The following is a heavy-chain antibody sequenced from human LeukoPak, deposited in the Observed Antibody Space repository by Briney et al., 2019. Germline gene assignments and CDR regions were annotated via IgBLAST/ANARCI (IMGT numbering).Heavy chain of an antibody. CDR1: GFTVSSNY. Sequence: GGCLRLSCAASGFTVSSNYMSWVRQAPGKGLKWVSVIYSGGSTYYADSVKGRFTISRDNSKNTLYLQMNSLRAEDTAVYYCARGGSSPRPGEFDYWGQGTLVTVSS. CDR2: IYSGGST. J-gene: IGHJ4*02. D-gene: IGHD3-10*01. CDR3: ARGGSSPRPGEFDY. V-gene: IGHV3-53*01.